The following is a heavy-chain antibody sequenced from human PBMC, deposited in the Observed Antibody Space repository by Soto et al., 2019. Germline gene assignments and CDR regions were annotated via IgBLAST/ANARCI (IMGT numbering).Heavy chain of an antibody. CDR3: ARDRSYAMEV. CDR2: INGDASST. V-gene: IGHV3-74*01. J-gene: IGHJ6*02. Sequence: GGSLRLSCEASGFSIRDYWMHWVRQAPGEGLVWVSCINGDASSTTYADSVKGRFTISRDHAKNTVYLQMTSLRAEDTAVYFCARDRSYAMEVWGQGTRVTVSS. CDR1: GFSIRDYW.